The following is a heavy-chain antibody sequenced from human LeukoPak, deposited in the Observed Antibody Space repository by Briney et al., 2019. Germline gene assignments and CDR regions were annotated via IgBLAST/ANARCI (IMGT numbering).Heavy chain of an antibody. CDR2: INHSGST. J-gene: IGHJ4*02. Sequence: SETLSLTCAVYGGSFSGYYLSWIRQPPGKGLEWIGEINHSGSTNYNPSLKSRVTISVDTSKNQFSLKLSSVTAADTAVYYCARGGVVVVAAKVDYFDYWGQGTLVTVSS. D-gene: IGHD2-15*01. CDR1: GGSFSGYY. CDR3: ARGGVVVVAAKVDYFDY. V-gene: IGHV4-34*01.